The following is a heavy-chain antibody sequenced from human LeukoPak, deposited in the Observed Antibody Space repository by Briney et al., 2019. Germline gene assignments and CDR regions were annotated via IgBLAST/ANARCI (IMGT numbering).Heavy chain of an antibody. V-gene: IGHV6-1*01. CDR1: GDSVSSNSAA. D-gene: IGHD2-2*01. CDR3: ARGVYCSSTSCYGDWFDP. J-gene: IGHJ5*02. CDR2: TYYRSKWYN. Sequence: SQTLSLTCTISGDSVSSNSAAWNWIRQSPSRGLEWLGRTYYRSKWYNDYAVSVKSRITINPDTSKNQFSLQLNSVTPEDTAVYYCARGVYCSSTSCYGDWFDPWGQGTLVTVSS.